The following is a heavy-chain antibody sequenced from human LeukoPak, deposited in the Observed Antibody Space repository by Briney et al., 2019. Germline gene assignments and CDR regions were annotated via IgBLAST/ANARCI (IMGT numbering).Heavy chain of an antibody. CDR3: ARGQQLVQYYFDY. V-gene: IGHV4-59*01. CDR2: IYYTGST. J-gene: IGHJ4*02. CDR1: GGSISSYY. D-gene: IGHD6-13*01. Sequence: SETLSLTCTVSGGSISSYYWSWIRQPPGKGLEWIGYIYYTGSTNYNPSLKSRVTMSVDTSKNQFSLKLSSVTAADTAMYYCARGQQLVQYYFDYWGQGTLVTVSS.